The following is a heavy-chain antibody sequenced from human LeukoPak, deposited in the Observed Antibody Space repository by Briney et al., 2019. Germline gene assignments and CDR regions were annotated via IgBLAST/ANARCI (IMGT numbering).Heavy chain of an antibody. V-gene: IGHV3-21*04. J-gene: IGHJ6*02. CDR2: ISSSSSYI. D-gene: IGHD3-10*01. CDR3: ARSYGSGRTAHGMDV. Sequence: GGSLRLSCAASGFTFSSYSMNWVRQAPGKGLEWVSSISSSSSYIYYADSVKGRFTISRDNSKNTLYLQMNSLRAEDTAVYYCARSYGSGRTAHGMDVWGQGTTVTVSS. CDR1: GFTFSSYS.